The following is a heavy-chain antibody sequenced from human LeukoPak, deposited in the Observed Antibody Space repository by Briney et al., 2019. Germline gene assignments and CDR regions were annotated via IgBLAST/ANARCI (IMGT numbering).Heavy chain of an antibody. CDR2: IYYHENT. V-gene: IGHV4-39*01. CDR3: ARRAYSAAYWKHFDY. J-gene: IGHJ4*02. D-gene: IGHD1-1*01. Sequence: SETLSLTCTVSGGSISSSSDYWGWVRQAPGKGLEWIGSIYYHENTYYNSSLKSRVTISVDTSKNQFSLKLNSVTAADTAVYFCARRAYSAAYWKHFDYWGQGILVTVSS. CDR1: GGSISSSSDY.